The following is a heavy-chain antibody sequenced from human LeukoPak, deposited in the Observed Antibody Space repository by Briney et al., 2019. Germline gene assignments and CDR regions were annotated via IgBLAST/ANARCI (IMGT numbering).Heavy chain of an antibody. CDR3: ARDSSGIKIWLPLDF. J-gene: IGHJ4*02. CDR2: INHSGST. D-gene: IGHD5-18*01. Sequence: PSETLSLTCAVYGGSFSGYYWSWIRQPPGKGLEWIGEINHSGSTNYNPSLKSRVTISVDTSKNQFSLRLSSVTAADTAVYFCARDSSGIKIWLPLDFWGQGTLITVSS. V-gene: IGHV4-34*01. CDR1: GGSFSGYY.